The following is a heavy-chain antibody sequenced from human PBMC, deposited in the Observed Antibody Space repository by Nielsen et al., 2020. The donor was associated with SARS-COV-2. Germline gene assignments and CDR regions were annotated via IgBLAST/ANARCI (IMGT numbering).Heavy chain of an antibody. CDR2: INWNGGRT. Sequence: GGSLRLSCAASGFTFDDYAMHWVRQVPGKGLEWVSGINWNGGRTGYADSVKGRFTISRDSAKSSIYLQMDSLRAEDTAVYYCASSGWLDYWGQGTLVTVSS. CDR3: ASSGWLDY. J-gene: IGHJ4*02. V-gene: IGHV3-20*04. CDR1: GFTFDDYA. D-gene: IGHD6-19*01.